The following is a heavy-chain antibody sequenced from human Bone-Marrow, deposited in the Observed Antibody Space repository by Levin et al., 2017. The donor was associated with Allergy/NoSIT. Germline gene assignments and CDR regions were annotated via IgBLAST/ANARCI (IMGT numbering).Heavy chain of an antibody. V-gene: IGHV4-34*01. CDR1: GGSFSTYY. J-gene: IGHJ4*02. CDR2: INHSGST. D-gene: IGHD2-21*01. CDR3: ARGIFDEY. Sequence: TPGGSLRLSCAIYGGSFSTYYWSWIRQPPGKGLEWIGEINHSGSTNYNPSLKSRVTISVDMSKNQFSLKLSSVTAADTAVYYCARGIFDEYWGQGTPVTVSS.